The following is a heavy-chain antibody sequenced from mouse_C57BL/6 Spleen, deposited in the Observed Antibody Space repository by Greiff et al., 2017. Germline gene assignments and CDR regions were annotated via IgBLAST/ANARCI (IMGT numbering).Heavy chain of an antibody. CDR3: ARGMGYFDY. Sequence: QVQLQQSGAELVKPGASVKMSCKASGYTFTSYWITWVKQRPGQGLEWIGDIYPGSGSTNYNEKFKSKATLTVDTSSSTAYMQLSSLTSEESAVYYCARGMGYFDYWGQGTTLTVSS. V-gene: IGHV1-55*01. D-gene: IGHD2-3*01. J-gene: IGHJ2*01. CDR2: IYPGSGST. CDR1: GYTFTSYW.